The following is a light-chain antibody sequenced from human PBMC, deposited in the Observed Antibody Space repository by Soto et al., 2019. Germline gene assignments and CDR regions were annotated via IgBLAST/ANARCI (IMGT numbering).Light chain of an antibody. CDR1: QGISST. Sequence: AIQLTQSPSSLSASVGDRVTITCRASQGISSTLAWYQQKPGKAPKVLIYDVSSLESGVPSRFSGSGSGADFTLTISSLQPEDFATYYCQQFNSFPLTLGPGTTVDIK. V-gene: IGKV1-13*02. CDR3: QQFNSFPLT. CDR2: DVS. J-gene: IGKJ3*01.